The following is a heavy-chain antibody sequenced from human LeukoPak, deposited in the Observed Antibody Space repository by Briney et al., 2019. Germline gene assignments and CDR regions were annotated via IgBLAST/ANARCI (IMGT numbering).Heavy chain of an antibody. CDR3: ARHLTVTTKHFDY. CDR1: GGSISSHY. D-gene: IGHD4-17*01. J-gene: IGHJ4*02. V-gene: IGHV4-59*11. CDR2: IYYSGST. Sequence: PSETLSLTCTVSGGSISSHYWSWIRQPPGKGLEWIGYIYYSGSTNYNPSLKSRVTISVDTSKNQFSLKLSSVTAADTAVYHCARHLTVTTKHFDYWGQGTLVTVSS.